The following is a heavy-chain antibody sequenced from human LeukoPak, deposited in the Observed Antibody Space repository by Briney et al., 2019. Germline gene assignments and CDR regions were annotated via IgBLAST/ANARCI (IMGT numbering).Heavy chain of an antibody. CDR2: IYWDDDD. D-gene: IGHD4-23*01. CDR1: GFSLSTSGVG. V-gene: IGHV2-5*02. J-gene: IGHJ4*02. CDR3: AHKSGRGGPNDY. Sequence: PGPTLVNPTQTLTLTCTFSGFSLSTSGVGVVWIRQPPGKALEWLALIYWDDDDRYSPSLKSRLTITKDISKNQVVLTMTNMDPVDTATYYCAHKSGRGGPNDYWGQGTLVTVSS.